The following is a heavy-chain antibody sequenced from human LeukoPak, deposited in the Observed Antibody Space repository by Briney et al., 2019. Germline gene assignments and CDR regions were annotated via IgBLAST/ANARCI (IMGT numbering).Heavy chain of an antibody. V-gene: IGHV3-23*01. CDR3: AKMESRLVVVVPAAMGGLDY. CDR2: ISGSGGST. Sequence: GGSLRLSCAASGFTFSSYAMSWVRQAPGKGLEWVSAISGSGGSTYYADSVKGRFTISRDNSKNTLYLQMNSLRAEDTAVYYCAKMESRLVVVVPAAMGGLDYWGQGTLVTVSS. D-gene: IGHD2-2*01. CDR1: GFTFSSYA. J-gene: IGHJ4*02.